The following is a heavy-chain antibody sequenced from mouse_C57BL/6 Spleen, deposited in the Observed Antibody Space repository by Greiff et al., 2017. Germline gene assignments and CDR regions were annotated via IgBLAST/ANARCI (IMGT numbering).Heavy chain of an antibody. CDR3: ARASYYGSSYVDY. Sequence: QVQLQQSGAELARPGASVKLSCKASGYTFTSYGISWVKQRTGQGLEWIGEIYPRSGNTYYNEQFKGKATLTADKSSSTAYMELRSLTSEDSAVYFWARASYYGSSYVDYGGQGTTLTVSS. D-gene: IGHD1-1*01. J-gene: IGHJ2*01. V-gene: IGHV1-81*01. CDR1: GYTFTSYG. CDR2: IYPRSGNT.